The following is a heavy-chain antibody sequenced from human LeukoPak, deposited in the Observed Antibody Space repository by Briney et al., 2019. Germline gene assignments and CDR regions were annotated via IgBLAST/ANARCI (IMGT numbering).Heavy chain of an antibody. CDR3: TRDQMNY. V-gene: IGHV3-53*01. CDR1: EFTVSRNY. D-gene: IGHD5-24*01. Sequence: GGSLRLSCTASEFTVSRNYMLWVRQAPGKGLEWVSLIFSNGDTHYADSVKGRFTISRDTSKNTVSLQINSLRVEDTAMYYCTRDQMNYWGQGTLVTVSS. J-gene: IGHJ4*02. CDR2: IFSNGDT.